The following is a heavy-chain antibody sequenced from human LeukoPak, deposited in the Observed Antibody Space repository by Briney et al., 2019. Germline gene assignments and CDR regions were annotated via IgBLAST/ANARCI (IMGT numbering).Heavy chain of an antibody. CDR1: GYTFTSYY. Sequence: ASVKVSCKASGYTFTSYYMHWVRQAPGQGLEWMGIINPSGGSTSYAQKFQGRVTITADESTSTAYMELSSLRSEDTAVYYCARYQDGYYMEVWGKGTTVTIYS. J-gene: IGHJ6*03. D-gene: IGHD2-2*01. CDR3: ARYQDGYYMEV. CDR2: INPSGGST. V-gene: IGHV1-46*01.